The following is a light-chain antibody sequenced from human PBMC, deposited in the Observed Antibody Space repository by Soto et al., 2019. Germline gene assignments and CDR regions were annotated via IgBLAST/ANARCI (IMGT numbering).Light chain of an antibody. J-gene: IGLJ3*02. Sequence: QSVLTQPPSASGTPGQRVTISCSGSSSNIGDNYVYWYQQLPGTAPKLLMSRNNQRPSGVPDRFSGSKSGTSASLAISGLRSDDEAVYYCAAWDGSHWVFGGGTKLTVL. CDR3: AAWDGSHWV. CDR2: RNN. V-gene: IGLV1-47*01. CDR1: SSNIGDNY.